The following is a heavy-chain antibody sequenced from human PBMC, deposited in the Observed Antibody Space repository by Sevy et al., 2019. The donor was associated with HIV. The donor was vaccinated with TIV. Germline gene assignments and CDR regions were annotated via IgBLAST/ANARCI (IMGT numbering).Heavy chain of an antibody. CDR3: TIVIVATTYPIRVHESDI. CDR1: GYRFTNYW. V-gene: IGHV5-51*01. J-gene: IGHJ3*02. CDR2: IYPGDSDT. Sequence: GESLKISCKGSGYRFTNYWLGWVRQMPGKGLEWKGMIYPGDSDTRHSPSFQGQVSISADKSISTAYLQWTSLKASDTAMYYCTIVIVATTYPIRVHESDIWGQGTMVTVSS. D-gene: IGHD5-12*01.